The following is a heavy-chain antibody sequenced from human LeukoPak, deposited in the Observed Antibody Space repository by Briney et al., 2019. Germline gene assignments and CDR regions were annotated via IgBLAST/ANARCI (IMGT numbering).Heavy chain of an antibody. CDR1: GGSISSSSYY. V-gene: IGHV4-39*07. J-gene: IGHJ4*02. CDR2: IYYSGST. CDR3: ARSGSGSYHVDY. D-gene: IGHD3-10*01. Sequence: SETLSLTCTVSGGSISSSSYYWGWIRQPPGKGLEWIGSIYYSGSTNYNPSLKGRVTISVDTSKNQFSLKLSSVTAADTAVYYCARSGSGSYHVDYWGQGTLVTVSS.